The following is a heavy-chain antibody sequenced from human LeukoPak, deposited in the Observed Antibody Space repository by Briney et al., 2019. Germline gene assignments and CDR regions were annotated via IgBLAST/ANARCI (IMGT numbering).Heavy chain of an antibody. J-gene: IGHJ4*02. CDR1: GFTFSSYG. Sequence: PGGSLRLSCAASGFTFSSYGMHWVRQAPGKGLEWVAFIPYDGTNKYYADSVKGRFTISRDNSKNTLYLQMNSLRIEDTAVYYCAREAIANGWDHNFDYWGQGILVTVSS. CDR3: AREAIANGWDHNFDY. D-gene: IGHD6-19*01. V-gene: IGHV3-30*02. CDR2: IPYDGTNK.